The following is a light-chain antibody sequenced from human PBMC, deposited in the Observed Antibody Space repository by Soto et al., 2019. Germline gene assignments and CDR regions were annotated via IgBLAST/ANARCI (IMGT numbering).Light chain of an antibody. CDR2: WAS. V-gene: IGKV4-1*01. Sequence: DIVMTQSPDSLAVSLGGRATISCKSSQSVLYTSNNKNYLAWFQQKPGQPPKLLIYWASTRESGVPDRFSGSGSGTDFTLTISSLQAEDVAVYYCQQYYTTPPYTFGQGTKLEIK. J-gene: IGKJ2*01. CDR1: QSVLYTSNNKNY. CDR3: QQYYTTPPYT.